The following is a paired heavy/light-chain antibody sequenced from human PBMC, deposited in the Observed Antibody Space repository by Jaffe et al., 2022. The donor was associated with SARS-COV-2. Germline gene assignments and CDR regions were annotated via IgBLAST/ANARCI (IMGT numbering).Light chain of an antibody. V-gene: IGKV3-15*01. CDR1: QSVSSN. CDR2: GAS. CDR3: QQYNNWPPGT. Sequence: EIVMTQSPAILSVSPGERATLSCRASQSVSSNLAWYQQKPGQAPRLLIYGASTRATGIPARFSGSGSGTEFTLTISSLQSEDFAFYYCQQYNNWPPGTFGQGTKVEIK. J-gene: IGKJ1*01.
Heavy chain of an antibody. CDR1: GLTFGSYA. CDR2: ISDSGGKI. Sequence: EVQLLESGGGLVQPGGSQRLSCVASGLTFGSYAMSWVRQAPGKGLEWVSGISDSGGKIYYADSVKGRFTISRDNSKNTLYLQMNSLRADDTAIYYCVKDRMVYENWGQGTLVTVSS. V-gene: IGHV3-23*01. CDR3: VKDRMVYEN. J-gene: IGHJ4*02. D-gene: IGHD2-8*01.